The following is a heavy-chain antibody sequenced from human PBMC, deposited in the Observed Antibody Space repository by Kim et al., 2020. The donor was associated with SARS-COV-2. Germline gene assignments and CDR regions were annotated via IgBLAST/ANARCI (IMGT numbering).Heavy chain of an antibody. J-gene: IGHJ5*02. CDR3: ARAVRGINACYLVNWLD. D-gene: IGHD3-10*01. V-gene: IGHV4-4*02. CDR1: GGSISGSNW. Sequence: SETLSLTCAVSGGSISGSNWRSWVRQPPGKRLEWIGESYHKGSTSYNPSLKSRVTISIDTSKNKFSLQLDSVTDADTAVYYCARAVRGINACYLVNWLD. CDR2: SYHKGST.